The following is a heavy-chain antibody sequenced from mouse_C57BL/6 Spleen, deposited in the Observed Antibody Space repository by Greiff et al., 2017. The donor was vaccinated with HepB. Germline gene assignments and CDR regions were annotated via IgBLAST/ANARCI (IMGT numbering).Heavy chain of an antibody. J-gene: IGHJ3*01. Sequence: EVMLVESGGDLVKPGGSLKLSCAASGFTFSSYGMSWVRQTPDKRLEWVATISSGGSYTYYPDSVKGRFTISRDNAKNTLYLQMSSLKSEDTAMYYCARQDSSGRQFAYWGQGTLVTVSA. CDR3: ARQDSSGRQFAY. D-gene: IGHD3-2*02. V-gene: IGHV5-6*01. CDR2: ISSGGSYT. CDR1: GFTFSSYG.